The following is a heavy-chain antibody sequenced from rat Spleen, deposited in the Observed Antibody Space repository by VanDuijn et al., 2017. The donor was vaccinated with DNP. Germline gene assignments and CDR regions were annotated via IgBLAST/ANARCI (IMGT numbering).Heavy chain of an antibody. J-gene: IGHJ2*01. D-gene: IGHD4-3*01. Sequence: EVQLVESGGDLVQPGRSLKLSCAASGFTFSAYYMAWVRQAPAKGLEWVAYIGSPAYAPYHGDSVKGRFTISRDNAKNTLYLQMDSLRSEDTATYYCIRWNSGHFDYWGQGVMVTVSS. CDR3: IRWNSGHFDY. CDR2: IGSPAYAP. V-gene: IGHV5-27*01. CDR1: GFTFSAYY.